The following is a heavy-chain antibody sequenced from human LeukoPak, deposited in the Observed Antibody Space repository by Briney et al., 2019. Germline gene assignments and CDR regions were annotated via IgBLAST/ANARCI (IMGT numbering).Heavy chain of an antibody. Sequence: ASVKVSCKASGYTFSDYYMHWVRQAPGQGLEWMGWINPKSGGANFAEKFQGRVTMTRGTSIRTVYMGLSRVTYDDTAVYYCARGVGTSWFDPWGQGTLVTVSS. D-gene: IGHD2-2*01. CDR3: ARGVGTSWFDP. CDR1: GYTFSDYY. J-gene: IGHJ5*02. V-gene: IGHV1-2*02. CDR2: INPKSGGA.